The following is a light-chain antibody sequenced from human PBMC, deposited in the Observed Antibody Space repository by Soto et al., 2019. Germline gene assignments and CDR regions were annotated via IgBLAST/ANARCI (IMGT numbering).Light chain of an antibody. CDR3: TSYTNNRTWV. Sequence: QSALTQPPSVSGSPGQSVTISCTGTSSDVGNYNRVSWYQQPPGTAPKLMIYEVTNRPSGVPNRFSASKSGNTASLTISGLQAEDGADYYCTSYTNNRTWVFGGGTKLTVL. V-gene: IGLV2-18*02. J-gene: IGLJ3*02. CDR1: SSDVGNYNR. CDR2: EVT.